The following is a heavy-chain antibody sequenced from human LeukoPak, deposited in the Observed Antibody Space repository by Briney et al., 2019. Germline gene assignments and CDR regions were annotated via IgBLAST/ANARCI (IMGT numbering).Heavy chain of an antibody. J-gene: IGHJ3*02. V-gene: IGHV1-46*01. CDR2: INPSGGST. CDR3: AREIALGYCSSTSCPDAFDI. Sequence: EASVKVSCKASGYTFTSYYMHWVRQAPGQGLEWMGIINPSGGSTSYAQKFQGRVTMTRDTSTSTVYMELSSLRSEDTAVYYCAREIALGYCSSTSCPDAFDIWGQGTMVTVSS. D-gene: IGHD2-2*01. CDR1: GYTFTSYY.